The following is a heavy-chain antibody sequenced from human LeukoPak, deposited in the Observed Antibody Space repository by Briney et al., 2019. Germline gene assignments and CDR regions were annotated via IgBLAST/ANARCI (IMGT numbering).Heavy chain of an antibody. CDR1: GGSFSGYY. CDR2: INHIGTI. V-gene: IGHV4-34*01. CDR3: ARGREAYDYGSGTYYTSYYYYMDV. Sequence: SETLFLTCGVSGGSFSGYYWSWIRQSPGKGLEWIGEINHIGTINYNPSLKSRLSLSVDTSKSQFSLRLSSVTAADTAVFYCARGREAYDYGSGTYYTSYYYYMDVWDKGTTVAVSS. D-gene: IGHD3-10*01. J-gene: IGHJ6*03.